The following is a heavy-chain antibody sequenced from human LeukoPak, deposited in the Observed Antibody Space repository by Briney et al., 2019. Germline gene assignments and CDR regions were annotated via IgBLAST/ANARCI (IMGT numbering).Heavy chain of an antibody. CDR2: IYPGDSDT. Sequence: GASLKISCKGSGYSFTSYWIGWVRPMPGKGLEWMGIIYPGDSDTRYSPSFQGQVTFSADKSISTAYLQWSSLKASDTAMYYCARRYYDILTGYYVFDYWGQGTLVTVSS. CDR3: ARRYYDILTGYYVFDY. D-gene: IGHD3-9*01. V-gene: IGHV5-51*01. CDR1: GYSFTSYW. J-gene: IGHJ4*02.